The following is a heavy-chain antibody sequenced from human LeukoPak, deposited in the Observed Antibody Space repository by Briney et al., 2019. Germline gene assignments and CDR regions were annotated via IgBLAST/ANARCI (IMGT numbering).Heavy chain of an antibody. CDR3: AREFWENYYYYTDV. V-gene: IGHV1-8*01. CDR1: GYTFTSYD. J-gene: IGHJ6*03. CDR2: MNPNSGNT. Sequence: ASVKVSCKASGYTFTSYDINWVRQATGQGLEWMGWMNPNSGNTGYAQKFQGRVTMTRNTSISTAYMELSSLRSEDTAVYYCAREFWENYYYYTDVWGKGTTVTISS. D-gene: IGHD3-3*01.